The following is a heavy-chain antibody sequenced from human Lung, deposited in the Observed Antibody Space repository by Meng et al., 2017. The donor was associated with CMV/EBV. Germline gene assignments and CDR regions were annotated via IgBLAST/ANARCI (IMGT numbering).Heavy chain of an antibody. CDR1: GGSISSSSYY. V-gene: IGHV4-39*07. Sequence: SETLSLTXTVSGGSISSSSYYWGWIRQPPGKGLEWIGSIYYSGSTYYNPSLKSRVTISVDTSKNQFSLKLSSVTAADTAVYYCARDLKSYCSSTSCYINWFDPWGQGTLVTFSS. D-gene: IGHD2-2*02. CDR3: ARDLKSYCSSTSCYINWFDP. J-gene: IGHJ5*02. CDR2: IYYSGST.